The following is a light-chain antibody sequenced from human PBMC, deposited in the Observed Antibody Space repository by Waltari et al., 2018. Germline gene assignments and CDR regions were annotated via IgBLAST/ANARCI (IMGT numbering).Light chain of an antibody. CDR2: DVS. CDR1: SSDVGGYDL. Sequence: QSALTQPASVSGSPGQSISISCTGTSSDVGGYDLVPWYQQHPGKAPKLMIYDVSYRPSGVSHRISGSKSGNTASLTISGLQAEDEGDYYCSSYTSSSTVLFGGGTKLTVL. CDR3: SSYTSSSTVL. V-gene: IGLV2-14*03. J-gene: IGLJ2*01.